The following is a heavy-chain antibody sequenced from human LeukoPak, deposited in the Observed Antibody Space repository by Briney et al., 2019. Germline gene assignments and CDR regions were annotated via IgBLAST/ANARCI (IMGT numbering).Heavy chain of an antibody. J-gene: IGHJ4*02. CDR2: ISGSGGST. CDR3: AKDAGRYCSSTSCYGGKYYFDY. CDR1: GFTFSSYA. Sequence: PGGSLRLSCAASGFTFSSYAMSWVRQAPGKGLEWVSAISGSGGSTYYADSVKGRFTISRDNSKNTLYLQMNSLRAEDTAVYYCAKDAGRYCSSTSCYGGKYYFDYWGQGTLVTVSS. V-gene: IGHV3-23*01. D-gene: IGHD2-2*01.